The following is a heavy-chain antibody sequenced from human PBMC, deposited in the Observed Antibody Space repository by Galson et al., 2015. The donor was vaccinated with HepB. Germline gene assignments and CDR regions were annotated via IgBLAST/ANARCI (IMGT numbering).Heavy chain of an antibody. CDR3: ARSVEVTRRAAGY. J-gene: IGHJ4*02. V-gene: IGHV3-74*01. Sequence: SLRLSCAASGFTFSNYWMHWVRQAPGKGLVWVSRINGDGTSTNYADSVKGRFTISRDNAKSTLYLQMSSLRDEDTAVYYCARSVEVTRRAAGYWGQGTLVTVSS. CDR1: GFTFSNYW. D-gene: IGHD2-21*02. CDR2: INGDGTST.